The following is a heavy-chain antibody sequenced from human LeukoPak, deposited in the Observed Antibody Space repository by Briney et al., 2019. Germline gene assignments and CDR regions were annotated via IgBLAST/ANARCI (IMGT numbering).Heavy chain of an antibody. CDR1: GFIFSDSW. J-gene: IGHJ5*02. CDR2: IKQDGSAK. V-gene: IGHV3-7*01. Sequence: GGSLRLSCAASGFIFSDSWMPWVRQAPGKGLEWVANIKQDGSAKFYVDSVKGRFTISRDNVKNSLYLQMNSLTAEDTAVYYCARGSSVDPWGQGTLVIVSS. CDR3: ARGSSVDP. D-gene: IGHD6-6*01.